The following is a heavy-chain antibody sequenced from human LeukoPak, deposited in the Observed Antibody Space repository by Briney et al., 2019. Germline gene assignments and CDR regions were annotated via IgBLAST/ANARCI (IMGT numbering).Heavy chain of an antibody. V-gene: IGHV3-15*01. CDR3: ATDAHIVVVPAALYYYYGMDV. D-gene: IGHD2-2*01. CDR2: IKSKTDSGTT. CDR1: GFTFSNAW. Sequence: PGGSLRLSCAASGFTFSNAWMSWVRQAPGKGLEWVGRIKSKTDSGTTDYAAPVKGRFTISRGDSKNTLYLQMNSLKTEDTAVYYCATDAHIVVVPAALYYYYGMDVWGKGTTVTVSS. J-gene: IGHJ6*04.